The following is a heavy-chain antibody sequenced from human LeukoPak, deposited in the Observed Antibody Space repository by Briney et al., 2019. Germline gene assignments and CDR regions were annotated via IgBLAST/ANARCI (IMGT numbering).Heavy chain of an antibody. J-gene: IGHJ4*02. D-gene: IGHD3-22*01. V-gene: IGHV3-33*01. CDR1: GFTFSSYG. CDR3: ARVGYDSSGYYFDY. Sequence: PGRSLRLSCAASGFTFSSYGMHWVRQAPGKGLEWVAVIWYDGSNKYYADSVKGRFTISRDNSKNTLYLQMNSLRAEDTAVYYCARVGYDSSGYYFDYWGQGTLVTVSS. CDR2: IWYDGSNK.